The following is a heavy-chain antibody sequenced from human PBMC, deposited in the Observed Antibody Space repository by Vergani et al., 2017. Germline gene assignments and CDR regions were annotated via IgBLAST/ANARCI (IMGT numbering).Heavy chain of an antibody. D-gene: IGHD2-2*01. CDR3: ARGGAIVVVPAARRYYYGMDV. CDR1: GYTFTSYG. V-gene: IGHV1-18*01. CDR2: ISAYNGNT. Sequence: QVQLVQSGAEVKKPGASVKVSCKASGYTFTSYGISWVRQAPGQGLEWMGWISAYNGNTNYAQKLQGRVTMTTDTSTSTAYMGLRSLRSDDTAVYYCARGGAIVVVPAARRYYYGMDVWGQGTTVTVSS. J-gene: IGHJ6*02.